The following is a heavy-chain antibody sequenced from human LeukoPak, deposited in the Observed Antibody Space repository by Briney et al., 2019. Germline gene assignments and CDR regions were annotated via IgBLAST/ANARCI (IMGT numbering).Heavy chain of an antibody. CDR3: ARSAPYYYYGMDV. CDR2: INSDGSST. Sequence: GGSLRLSCAASGFTFSSYWMHWVRQAPGKGLVWVSRINSDGSSTSYADSVKGRFTISRDNAKNTLYLQMNSLRAEDTAVYYCARSAPYYYYGMDVWGQGTTVTVSS. V-gene: IGHV3-74*01. J-gene: IGHJ6*02. CDR1: GFTFSSYW.